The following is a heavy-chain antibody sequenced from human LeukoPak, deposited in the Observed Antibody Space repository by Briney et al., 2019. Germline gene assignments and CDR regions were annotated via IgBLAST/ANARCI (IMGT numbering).Heavy chain of an antibody. D-gene: IGHD4-17*01. V-gene: IGHV3-66*02. CDR2: IYSGGST. CDR1: GFTVSSNY. CDR3: ARDSPRLRCLDY. Sequence: PGGSLRLSCAASGFTVSSNYMSWVRQAPGKGLEWVSVIYSGGSTYYADSVKGRFTISRDNSKNTLYLQMNSLRAEDTAVYYCARDSPRLRCLDYWGQGTLVTASS. J-gene: IGHJ4*02.